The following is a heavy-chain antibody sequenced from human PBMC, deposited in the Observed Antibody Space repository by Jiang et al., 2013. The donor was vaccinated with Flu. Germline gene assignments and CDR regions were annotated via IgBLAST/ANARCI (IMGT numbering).Heavy chain of an antibody. Sequence: SRVTISVDTSKNQFSLKLSSVTAADTAVYYCARSDTAMVTGAFDIWGQGTMVTVSS. D-gene: IGHD5-18*01. J-gene: IGHJ3*02. CDR3: ARSDTAMVTGAFDI. V-gene: IGHV4-59*01.